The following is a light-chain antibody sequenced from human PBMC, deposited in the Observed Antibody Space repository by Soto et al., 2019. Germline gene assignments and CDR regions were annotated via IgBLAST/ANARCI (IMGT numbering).Light chain of an antibody. V-gene: IGKV1-5*01. CDR2: DAS. J-gene: IGKJ4*01. CDR3: RQYGYY. CDR1: QNINTW. Sequence: DIPMTQSPSTLSASVGDRATITCRARQNINTWLAWYQQKPGEAPKLLIYDASNFESGVPSRFSGSGSGTEFTLTISSLQPDDVATYYCRQYGYYFGGGTKVEIK.